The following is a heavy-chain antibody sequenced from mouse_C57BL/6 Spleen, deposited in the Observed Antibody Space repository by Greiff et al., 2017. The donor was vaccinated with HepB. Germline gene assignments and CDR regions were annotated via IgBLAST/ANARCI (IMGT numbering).Heavy chain of an antibody. CDR3: ARGITGPWFAY. CDR2: IDPSDSET. J-gene: IGHJ3*01. V-gene: IGHV1-52*01. CDR1: GYTFTSYW. D-gene: IGHD4-1*01. Sequence: VQLQQPGAELVRPGSSVKLSCKASGYTFTSYWMHWVKQRPIQGLEWIGNIDPSDSETHYNQKFKDKATLTVDKSSSTAYMQLSSLTSEDSAVYYCARGITGPWFAYWGQGTLVTVSA.